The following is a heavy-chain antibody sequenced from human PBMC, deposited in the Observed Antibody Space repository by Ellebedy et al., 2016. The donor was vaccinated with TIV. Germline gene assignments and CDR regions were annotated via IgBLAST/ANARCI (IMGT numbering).Heavy chain of an antibody. CDR3: AHAGGRVTAPPFDF. CDR1: GVSFYTYA. V-gene: IGHV1-69*13. J-gene: IGHJ4*02. D-gene: IGHD2-21*02. Sequence: AASVKVSCKASGVSFYTYAINWVRQAPGQGLEWMGGISPIFGPSNYAQKFQGRVTITADESTRTTYMELSSLTSEDTAIYYCAHAGGRVTAPPFDFWGQGTLVTVSS. CDR2: ISPIFGPS.